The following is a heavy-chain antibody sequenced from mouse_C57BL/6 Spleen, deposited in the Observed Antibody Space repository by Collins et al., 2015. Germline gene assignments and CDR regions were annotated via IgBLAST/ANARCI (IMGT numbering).Heavy chain of an antibody. V-gene: IGHV14-3*02. CDR2: IDPANGNT. J-gene: IGHJ4*01. D-gene: IGHD2-4*01. CDR1: GFNIKDTY. Sequence: EVQLQQSGAELVKPGASVKLSCTASGFNIKDTYMHWVKQRPEQGLEWIGRIDPANGNTKYDPKFQGKATITADTSSNTAYLQLSSLTSEDTAVYYCAREGDYAPYYYAMDYWGQGTSVTVSS. CDR3: AREGDYAPYYYAMDY.